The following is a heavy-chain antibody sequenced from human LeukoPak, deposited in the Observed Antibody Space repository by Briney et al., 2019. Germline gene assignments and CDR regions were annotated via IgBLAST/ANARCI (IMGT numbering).Heavy chain of an antibody. CDR1: GFTFSSYA. J-gene: IGHJ4*02. CDR3: ARGLYKIVVVVAATYPGDY. D-gene: IGHD2-15*01. V-gene: IGHV3-30-3*01. CDR2: ISYDGSNK. Sequence: TGGSLRLSRAASGFTFSSYAMHWVRQAPGKGLEWVAVISYDGSNKYYADSVKGRFTISRDNSKNTLYLQMNSLRAEDTAVYYCARGLYKIVVVVAATYPGDYWGQGTLVTVSS.